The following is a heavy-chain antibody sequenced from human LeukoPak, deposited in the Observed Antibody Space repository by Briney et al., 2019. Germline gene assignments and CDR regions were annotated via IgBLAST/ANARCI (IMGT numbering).Heavy chain of an antibody. J-gene: IGHJ4*02. D-gene: IGHD1-14*01. CDR1: GFTFSSYA. V-gene: IGHV3-30-3*01. Sequence: PGGSLRLSCAASGFTFSSYAMHWVRQAPGKGLEWVAVISYDGSNKCYADSVKGRFTISRGNSKNTLYLQMNSLRAEDTAVYYCARESGVSGNHFDYWGQGTLVTVST. CDR3: ARESGVSGNHFDY. CDR2: ISYDGSNK.